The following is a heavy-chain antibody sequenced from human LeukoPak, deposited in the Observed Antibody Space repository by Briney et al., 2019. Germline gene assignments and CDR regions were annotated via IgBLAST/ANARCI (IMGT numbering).Heavy chain of an antibody. D-gene: IGHD1-26*01. CDR1: GFTFSSSW. CDR2: INKDGSVI. V-gene: IGHV3-74*01. CDR3: VKVRGRARVGYFDY. Sequence: PGGSLRLFCAASGFTFSSSWIHWGRQAPGKGLVWVSRINKDGSVIDYAESVKGRFSISRDNAKNTLYLQMNSLRVEDTAIYYCVKVRGRARVGYFDYWGQGALVTVSS. J-gene: IGHJ4*02.